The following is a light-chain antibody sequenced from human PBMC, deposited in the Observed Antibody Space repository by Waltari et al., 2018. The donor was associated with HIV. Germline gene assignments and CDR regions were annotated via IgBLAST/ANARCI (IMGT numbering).Light chain of an antibody. J-gene: IGKJ1*01. CDR3: QQYYSYPRT. CDR1: QGISSS. CDR2: AAP. V-gene: IGKV1-8*01. Sequence: AIRMTQSPSSFSASTGDRVTITCRASQGISSSLAWYQQKPGKAPKLLIYAAPTLQSGVPSRFSGSGSGTDFTLTISCLQSEDFATYYCQQYYSYPRTFGQGTKVEIK.